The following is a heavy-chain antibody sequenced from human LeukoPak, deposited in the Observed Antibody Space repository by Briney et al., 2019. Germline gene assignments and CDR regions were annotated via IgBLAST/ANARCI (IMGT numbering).Heavy chain of an antibody. D-gene: IGHD1-26*01. V-gene: IGHV3-23*01. CDR1: GFTFSSYA. CDR2: ISGSGGAGT. CDR3: VKDRGGSPFYGMDV. Sequence: GGSLRLSCAGSGFTFSSYAMSWVRQAPGKGLGWVSTISGSGGAGTYYADAVKGRFTVSRDNSRNTRYLPMNSLRAEDTAVYYCVKDRGGSPFYGMDVWGQGTTVTVSS. J-gene: IGHJ6*02.